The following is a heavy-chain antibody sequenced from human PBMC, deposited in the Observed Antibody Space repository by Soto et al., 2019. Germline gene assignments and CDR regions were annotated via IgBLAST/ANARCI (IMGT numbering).Heavy chain of an antibody. CDR2: IYHSGST. D-gene: IGHD3-10*01. Sequence: PSETLSLTCAVSGGSISRSNWWSWVRQPPGKGLEWIGEIYHSGSTNYNPSLKSRVTISVDKSKNQFSLKLSSVTAADTAVYYCARGVYGSGSGFYYYYYGMDVWGQGTTVTVSS. CDR1: GGSISRSNW. J-gene: IGHJ6*02. CDR3: ARGVYGSGSGFYYYYYGMDV. V-gene: IGHV4-4*02.